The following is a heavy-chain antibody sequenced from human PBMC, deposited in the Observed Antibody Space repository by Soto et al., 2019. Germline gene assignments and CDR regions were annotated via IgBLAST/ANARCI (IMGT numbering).Heavy chain of an antibody. D-gene: IGHD5-18*01. CDR2: INAGNGNT. V-gene: IGHV1-3*01. J-gene: IGHJ4*02. CDR3: ARGLYGYLQYFDY. CDR1: GYTFTNYA. Sequence: QVQLVQSGAEVKKPGASVKVSCKASGYTFTNYAMHWVRQVPGQRPEWMGWINAGNGNTKYSQKFQGRVTITRDTSASTAYMELSSLRSEDTAVYYCARGLYGYLQYFDYWGQGTLVTVSS.